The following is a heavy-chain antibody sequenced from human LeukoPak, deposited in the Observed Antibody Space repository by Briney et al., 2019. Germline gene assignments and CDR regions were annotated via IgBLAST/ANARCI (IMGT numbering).Heavy chain of an antibody. CDR1: GYTFTSYG. V-gene: IGHV1-18*01. D-gene: IGHD6-19*01. J-gene: IGHJ6*03. CDR3: ARLEQWREYYYMDV. CDR2: ISAYNGNT. Sequence: ASVKVSCKASGYTFTSYGISWVRQAPGQGLEWMGWISAYNGNTNYAQKHQGRVTMTTDTSTSTAYMELRSLRSDDTAVYYCARLEQWREYYYMDVWGKGTTVTVSS.